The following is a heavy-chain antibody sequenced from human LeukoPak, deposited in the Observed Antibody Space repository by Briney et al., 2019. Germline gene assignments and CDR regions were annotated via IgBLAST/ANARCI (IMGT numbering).Heavy chain of an antibody. V-gene: IGHV4-59*01. CDR1: GGSISSYY. J-gene: IGHJ3*02. D-gene: IGHD3-22*01. CDR2: IYYSGST. Sequence: KPSETLSLTCTVSGGSISSYYWSWIRQPPGKGLEWIGYIYYSGSTNYNPSLKSRVTISVDTSKNQFSLKLSSVTAADTAVYYCARELNKYYYDSSGYPDAFDIWGQGTMVTVSS. CDR3: ARELNKYYYDSSGYPDAFDI.